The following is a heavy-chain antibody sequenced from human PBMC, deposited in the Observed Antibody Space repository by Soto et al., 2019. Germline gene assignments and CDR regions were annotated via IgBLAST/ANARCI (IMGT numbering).Heavy chain of an antibody. V-gene: IGHV4-34*01. D-gene: IGHD6-6*01. CDR1: GGSFSGYY. Sequence: PSETLSLTCAVYGGSFSGYYWSWIRQPPGKGLEWIGEINHSGSTNYNPSLKSRVTISVDTSKNQFSLKLSSVTAADTAVYYCARKRAQSIHGRNWFDPWGQGTLVTVS. CDR2: INHSGST. J-gene: IGHJ5*02. CDR3: ARKRAQSIHGRNWFDP.